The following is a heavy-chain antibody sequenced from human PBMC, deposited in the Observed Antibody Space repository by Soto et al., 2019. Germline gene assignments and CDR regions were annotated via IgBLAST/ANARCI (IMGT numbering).Heavy chain of an antibody. V-gene: IGHV3-7*01. CDR1: GITFSRCL. D-gene: IGHD4-17*01. CDR2: ISQDGTDT. CDR3: ARDPLSYVDYAQTYWYFYL. J-gene: IGHJ2*01. Sequence: EAQLVESGGGLVQPGGSLRLSCGASGITFSRCLMSWVRQAPGKGLEWVASISQDGTDTDYVDSVKGRFPISRDNPKNSLYLQMNSLRADDPAVYYCARDPLSYVDYAQTYWYFYLWGRGTRVTVS.